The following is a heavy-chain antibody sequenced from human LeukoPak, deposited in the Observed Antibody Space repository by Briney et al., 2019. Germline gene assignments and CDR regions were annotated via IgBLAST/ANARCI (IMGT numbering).Heavy chain of an antibody. Sequence: SETLSLTCTVSGGSVSSNYWSWIRQPPGQGLEWIGYINYSGSTNYNPSLKSRVTISVDTSKNQFSLKRSSVTDADTAVYYFARVMVRGVIPWFDPWGQGTLVTVSS. CDR2: INYSGST. D-gene: IGHD3-10*01. CDR1: GGSVSSNY. V-gene: IGHV4-59*02. CDR3: ARVMVRGVIPWFDP. J-gene: IGHJ5*02.